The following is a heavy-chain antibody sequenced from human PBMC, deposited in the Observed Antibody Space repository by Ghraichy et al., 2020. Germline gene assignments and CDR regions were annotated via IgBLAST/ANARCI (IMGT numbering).Heavy chain of an antibody. J-gene: IGHJ4*02. CDR2: IYPGDSDT. V-gene: IGHV5-51*01. CDR3: ARHGSGSSYPSDF. D-gene: IGHD3-10*01. CDR1: GYTFTDYW. Sequence: GESLNISCQGLGYTFTDYWIAWVRQMPGKGLEWMGIIYPGDSDTLYSPSFRGHVTISADKSISTAYLQWASLKASDTAMYSCARHGSGSSYPSDFWGQGTLVTVSS.